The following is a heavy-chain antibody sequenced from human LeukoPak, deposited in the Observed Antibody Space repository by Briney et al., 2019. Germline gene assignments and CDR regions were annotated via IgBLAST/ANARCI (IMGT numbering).Heavy chain of an antibody. CDR2: ISYDGSNK. Sequence: PGGSLRLSCAASGFTFSSYGMHWVRQAPGKGLEWVAVISYDGSNKYYADSVKGRFTISRDNSKNTLYLQMNSLRAEDTAVYYCAKGGYSSGWKTEYFQHWGQGTLVTVSS. D-gene: IGHD6-19*01. CDR1: GFTFSSYG. V-gene: IGHV3-30*18. J-gene: IGHJ1*01. CDR3: AKGGYSSGWKTEYFQH.